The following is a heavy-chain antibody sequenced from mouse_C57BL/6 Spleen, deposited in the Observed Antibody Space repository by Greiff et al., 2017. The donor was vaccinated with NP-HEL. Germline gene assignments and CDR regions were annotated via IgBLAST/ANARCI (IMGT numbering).Heavy chain of an antibody. CDR1: GYAFSSYW. CDR2: IYPGDGDT. D-gene: IGHD1-1*01. J-gene: IGHJ1*03. Sequence: QVQLQQSGAELVKPGASVKISCKASGYAFSSYWMNWVKQRPGKGLEWIGQIYPGDGDTNYNGKFKGKATLTADKSSSTAYMQLSSLTSEDSAVYFCARNYGSRIDWYFDVWGTGTTVTVSS. CDR3: ARNYGSRIDWYFDV. V-gene: IGHV1-80*01.